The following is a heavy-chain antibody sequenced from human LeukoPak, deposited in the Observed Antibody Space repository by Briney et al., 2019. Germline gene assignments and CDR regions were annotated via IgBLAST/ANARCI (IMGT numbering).Heavy chain of an antibody. CDR2: IDWNSDSL. CDR3: ARDPLTYDSSGYYGDY. D-gene: IGHD3-22*01. CDR1: GFNFDDYA. V-gene: IGHV3-9*01. J-gene: IGHJ4*02. Sequence: GGSLRLSCAASGFNFDDYAIHWVRQAPGKGLEWVSGIDWNSDSLGYADSVKGRFSISRDNAKNSLYLQMNSLRAEDTAVYYCARDPLTYDSSGYYGDYWGQGTLVTVSS.